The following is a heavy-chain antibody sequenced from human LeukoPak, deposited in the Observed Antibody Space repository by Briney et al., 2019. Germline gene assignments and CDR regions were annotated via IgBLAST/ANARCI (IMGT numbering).Heavy chain of an antibody. D-gene: IGHD3-16*01. J-gene: IGHJ4*02. CDR3: ARDHRIGGS. Sequence: GGSLRLSCAASGFTISSNYMTWVRQAPGRGLQWVSVIYSDGSTFYADSVKGRFTISRDSSKNTLYLQMNNLRAEDTAVYYCARDHRIGGSWGQGTLVTVSS. V-gene: IGHV3-53*01. CDR2: IYSDGST. CDR1: GFTISSNY.